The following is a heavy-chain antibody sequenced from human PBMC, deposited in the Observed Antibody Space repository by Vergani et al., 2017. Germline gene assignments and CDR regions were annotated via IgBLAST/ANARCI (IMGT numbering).Heavy chain of an antibody. Sequence: EVQLVESGGGLVQPGRSLRLSCAASGFTFDDYAMHWVRQAPGKGLEWVSGISWNSGSIGYADSVKGRFTISRDNSKNTLYLQMNSLRAEDTAVYYCARGTYYYDSSGYYYGYYFDYWGQGTLVTVSS. D-gene: IGHD3-22*01. CDR2: ISWNSGSI. V-gene: IGHV3-9*01. CDR1: GFTFDDYA. J-gene: IGHJ4*02. CDR3: ARGTYYYDSSGYYYGYYFDY.